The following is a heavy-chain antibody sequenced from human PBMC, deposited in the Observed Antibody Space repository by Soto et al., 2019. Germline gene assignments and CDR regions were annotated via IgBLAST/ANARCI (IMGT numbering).Heavy chain of an antibody. D-gene: IGHD2-2*01. J-gene: IGHJ6*03. CDR2: ISSSGSTI. CDR3: ARDKPDPNCSSTSCYVSDYYYYYMDV. Sequence: QVQLVESGGGLVKPGGSLRLSCAASGFTFSDYYMSWIRQAPGKGLEWVSYISSSGSTIYYADSVKGRFTISRDHAKNSLYLQMNSLRAEDTAVYYGARDKPDPNCSSTSCYVSDYYYYYMDVWGKGTTVTVSS. CDR1: GFTFSDYY. V-gene: IGHV3-11*01.